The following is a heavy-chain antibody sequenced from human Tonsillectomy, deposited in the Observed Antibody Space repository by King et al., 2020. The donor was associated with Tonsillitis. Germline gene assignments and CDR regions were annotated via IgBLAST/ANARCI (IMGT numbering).Heavy chain of an antibody. Sequence: VQLVESGGGLVKPGGSLRLSCAASGFTFSHAWMSWVRQAPGKGLEWVGRIKSKTDGGTTDYAAPVKGRFTISRDDSKNTLYLQMNSLKTEDTALYYCTTDQLWFGSNWFDPWGQGTLVTVSS. CDR3: TTDQLWFGSNWFDP. D-gene: IGHD3-10*01. J-gene: IGHJ5*02. CDR2: IKSKTDGGTT. V-gene: IGHV3-15*01. CDR1: GFTFSHAW.